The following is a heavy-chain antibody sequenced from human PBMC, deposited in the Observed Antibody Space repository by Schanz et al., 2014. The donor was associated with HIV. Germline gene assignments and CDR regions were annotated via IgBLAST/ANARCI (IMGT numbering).Heavy chain of an antibody. J-gene: IGHJ5*02. CDR3: AREYYSRNWNWFDP. D-gene: IGHD6-13*01. V-gene: IGHV3-33*01. Sequence: QLQLVESGGGVVQPGRSQRLSCAASGFTFRRHGMHWVRQAPGQGLEWLAVISPDGSKRHYADSVKGRFTISRDNSKNTLYLQMNSLRAEDTAVYYCAREYYSRNWNWFDPWGQGTLVTVSS. CDR1: GFTFRRHG. CDR2: ISPDGSKR.